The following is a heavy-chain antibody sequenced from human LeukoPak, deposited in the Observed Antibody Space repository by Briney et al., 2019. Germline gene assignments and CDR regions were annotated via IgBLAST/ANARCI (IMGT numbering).Heavy chain of an antibody. CDR2: IDWDDDK. Sequence: SGPALVKPTQTLTLTCTFSGFSLSTSGMRVSWIRQPPGKALEWLARIDWDDDKFYSTSLKTRLTISKDTSKNQVVLTMTNMDPVDTATYYCARSLYCSSTSCYTYFDYWGQGTLVTVSS. D-gene: IGHD2-2*02. V-gene: IGHV2-70*04. CDR1: GFSLSTSGMR. J-gene: IGHJ4*02. CDR3: ARSLYCSSTSCYTYFDY.